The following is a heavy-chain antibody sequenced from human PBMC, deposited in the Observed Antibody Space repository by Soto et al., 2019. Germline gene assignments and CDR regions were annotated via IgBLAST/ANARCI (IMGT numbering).Heavy chain of an antibody. CDR3: ARDLAKGCGSAGFDS. D-gene: IGHD1-26*01. J-gene: IGHJ4*02. CDR2: INPKSGGT. Sequence: QVQLVQSGAEVKKPGASVNVSCKASGYTFTVYYMHWVRQAPGQGLEWMGGINPKSGGTMYPQKFQGRVTMTWDTSISTAYMALTRLRSDDTAVYYCARDLAKGCGSAGFDSWGQGTLVTVSS. CDR1: GYTFTVYY. V-gene: IGHV1-2*02.